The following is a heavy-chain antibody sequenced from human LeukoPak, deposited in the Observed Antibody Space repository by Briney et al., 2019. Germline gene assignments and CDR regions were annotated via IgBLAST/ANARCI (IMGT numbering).Heavy chain of an antibody. Sequence: SETLSLTCTVSGVSITSDKYYWSWFRQRPGKGLEWIGYMYYSGTPSYNPSLKSPVSISVDTSRSHFSLKLSSVTAADTAVYYCATPFCGTISCLDVFDIWSQGTMVTVSS. D-gene: IGHD2-2*01. CDR2: MYYSGTP. CDR3: ATPFCGTISCLDVFDI. J-gene: IGHJ3*02. V-gene: IGHV4-31*01. CDR1: GVSITSDKYY.